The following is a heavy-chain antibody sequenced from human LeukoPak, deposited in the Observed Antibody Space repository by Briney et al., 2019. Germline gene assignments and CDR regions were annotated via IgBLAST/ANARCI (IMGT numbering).Heavy chain of an antibody. J-gene: IGHJ5*02. Sequence: GGSLRLSCAASGFTFSSYWMSWVRQAPGKGLEWVSAISGSGGSTYYADSVKGRFTISRDNSKNTLYLQMNSLRAEDTAVYYCAKDRATRYFDWFPWFDPWGQGTLVTVSS. CDR2: ISGSGGST. D-gene: IGHD3-9*01. CDR1: GFTFSSYW. V-gene: IGHV3-23*01. CDR3: AKDRATRYFDWFPWFDP.